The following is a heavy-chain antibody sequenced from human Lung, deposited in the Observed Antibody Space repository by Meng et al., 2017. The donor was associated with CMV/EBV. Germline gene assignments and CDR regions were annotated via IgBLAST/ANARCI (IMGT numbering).Heavy chain of an antibody. Sequence: GESLKISCAASGFTFSKYGMHWVRQTPGKGLEWVAVIWYDGSKKYYADSVRGRFTISRDDSRDTLGLQMNSLRVEDTAIYYCCRVDESGDPAFGIWGQGTXVTVSS. CDR2: IWYDGSKK. D-gene: IGHD2-21*01. CDR3: CRVDESGDPAFGI. J-gene: IGHJ3*02. CDR1: GFTFSKYG. V-gene: IGHV3-33*03.